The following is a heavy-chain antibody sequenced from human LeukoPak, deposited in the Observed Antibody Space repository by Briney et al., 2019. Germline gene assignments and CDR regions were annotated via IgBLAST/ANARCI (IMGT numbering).Heavy chain of an antibody. CDR1: GGTFSSYA. Sequence: SVKVSCKASGGTFSSYAISWVRQAPGQGLEWMGRIIPIFGITNYAQKFQGRVTITADKSTSTAYMGLSSLRSEDTAVYYCARDIAAATSLWGQGTLVTVSS. CDR2: IIPIFGIT. J-gene: IGHJ4*02. CDR3: ARDIAAATSL. V-gene: IGHV1-69*04. D-gene: IGHD2-15*01.